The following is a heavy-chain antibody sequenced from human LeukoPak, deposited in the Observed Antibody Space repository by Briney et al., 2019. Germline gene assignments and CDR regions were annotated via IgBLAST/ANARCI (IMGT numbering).Heavy chain of an antibody. CDR3: AISTRYNYGSGTERGYFQH. CDR1: GGSFRGYY. CDR2: INHSGST. D-gene: IGHD3-10*01. Sequence: PSETLSLTCAVYGGSFRGYYWRWIRQPPGKGLEWIGEINHSGSTNYNPSLKRRVTISIDASKNQFYLKLRYVAAADAAVYYCAISTRYNYGSGTERGYFQHWGQGTLVTVSS. J-gene: IGHJ1*01. V-gene: IGHV4-34*01.